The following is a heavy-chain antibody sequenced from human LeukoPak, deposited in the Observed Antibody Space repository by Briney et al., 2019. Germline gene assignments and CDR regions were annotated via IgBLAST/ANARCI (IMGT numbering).Heavy chain of an antibody. V-gene: IGHV4-59*08. D-gene: IGHD1-26*01. Sequence: SETLSLTCTVSGGSISSYYWSWIRQPPGKGLEWIGYIYYSGSTNYNPSLESRVTISVDTSKNQFPLKLNSVTAADTAVYYCARLLYSGSYGYWGQGTLVTVSS. CDR3: ARLLYSGSYGY. CDR1: GGSISSYY. J-gene: IGHJ4*02. CDR2: IYYSGST.